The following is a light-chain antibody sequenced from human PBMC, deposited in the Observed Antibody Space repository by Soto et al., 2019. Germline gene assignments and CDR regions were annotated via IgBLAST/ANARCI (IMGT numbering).Light chain of an antibody. J-gene: IGLJ1*01. CDR3: SSYTSSSTYV. CDR2: EVS. V-gene: IGLV2-14*01. CDR1: SSDVGGYNY. Sequence: QSSLTQPASVSGSPGQSITISCTGTSSDVGGYNYVSWYQQHPGKAPKLMIYEVSNRPSGVSNRFSGSKSGNTASLTISGLQAEDEADYYCSSYTSSSTYVVGHGTKVTVL.